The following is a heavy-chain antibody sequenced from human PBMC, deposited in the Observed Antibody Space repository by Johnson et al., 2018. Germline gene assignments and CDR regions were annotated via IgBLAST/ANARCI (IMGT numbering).Heavy chain of an antibody. Sequence: VQLGESGAEVKKPGESLKISCKGSGYSFTSYWIGWVRQMPGKGLEWMGIIYPGDSDPRYSPSFQGQVSLSADKSHNTAYLQWSSLKASDTAMYYCARRFDAAEYFQHWGQGTLVTVSS. CDR3: ARRFDAAEYFQH. V-gene: IGHV5-51*01. CDR1: GYSFTSYW. J-gene: IGHJ1*01. CDR2: IYPGDSDP.